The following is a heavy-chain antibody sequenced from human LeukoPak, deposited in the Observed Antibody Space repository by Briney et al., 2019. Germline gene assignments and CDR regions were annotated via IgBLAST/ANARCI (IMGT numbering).Heavy chain of an antibody. CDR1: DYSISNSYY. CDR3: ARKIAVAGRGNWFDP. V-gene: IGHV4-38-2*02. Sequence: SETLSLTCTISDYSISNSYYWGWIRQPPGKGLEWIGNIYHSGSTYYNESLKSRVTISLDTSKTQVSLKLNSVTAADTAVYYCARKIAVAGRGNWFDPWGQGTLVTVSS. CDR2: IYHSGST. J-gene: IGHJ5*02. D-gene: IGHD6-19*01.